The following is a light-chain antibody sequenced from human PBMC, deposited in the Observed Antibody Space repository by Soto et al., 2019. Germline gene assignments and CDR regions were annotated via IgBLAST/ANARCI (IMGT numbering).Light chain of an antibody. J-gene: IGKJ1*01. CDR2: EAS. V-gene: IGKV1-5*03. CDR3: QQYTGYWT. Sequence: DIQMTQSPSTLSASVGARVTITCRASQSISGSLAWYQQKPGKAPRLLIYEASNLKSGVPSRFSGSGSGTEYTLTISSLQPDDFASYDCQQYTGYWTFGQGTKVEIK. CDR1: QSISGS.